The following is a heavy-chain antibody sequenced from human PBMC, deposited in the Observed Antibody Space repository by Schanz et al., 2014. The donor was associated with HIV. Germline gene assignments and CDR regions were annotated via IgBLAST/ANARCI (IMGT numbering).Heavy chain of an antibody. V-gene: IGHV3-21*01. CDR3: ARDNEERDIWTGNYYYYGMDV. J-gene: IGHJ6*02. CDR2: ISSSSSFI. CDR1: GFSFSVYS. D-gene: IGHD3-9*01. Sequence: EVQLVESGGGLVKPGGSLRLSCAASGFSFSVYSMNWVRQAPGKGLEWVSSISSSSSFIHYADSVMGRFTISRDNAKNSMYLVMNSLRDEDTAVYYCARDNEERDIWTGNYYYYGMDVWGQGTTVTVAS.